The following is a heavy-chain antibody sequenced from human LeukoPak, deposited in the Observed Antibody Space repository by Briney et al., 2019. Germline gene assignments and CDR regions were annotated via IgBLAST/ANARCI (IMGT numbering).Heavy chain of an antibody. CDR3: ARDPILGPPDYFDY. Sequence: PGRSLRLSCAASGFTFNSYTMFWVRQAPGKGLEWVAVTSNDENIKYYADSVKGRSTISRDNSRDTLFLEMSSLRVEDTAVYYCARDPILGPPDYFDYWGRGTLVTVSS. V-gene: IGHV3-30-3*01. CDR1: GFTFNSYT. J-gene: IGHJ4*02. CDR2: TSNDENIK. D-gene: IGHD1-14*01.